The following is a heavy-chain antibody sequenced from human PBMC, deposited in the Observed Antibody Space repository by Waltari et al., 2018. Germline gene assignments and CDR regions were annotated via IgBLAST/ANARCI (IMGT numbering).Heavy chain of an antibody. CDR2: ISFDSLNK. J-gene: IGHJ4*02. CDR3: ASDLYTYGPLEYY. CDR1: GFSFSPYG. D-gene: IGHD1-20*01. V-gene: IGHV3-30*01. Sequence: LVESGGGGVQPGGSLRLSCAASGFSFSPYGVHWVRQAPGKGLEGVAYISFDSLNKAYADSVEGRFTISRDNADSMLHLQMNNLRKEDTAVYYCASDLYTYGPLEYYGGQGALVTV.